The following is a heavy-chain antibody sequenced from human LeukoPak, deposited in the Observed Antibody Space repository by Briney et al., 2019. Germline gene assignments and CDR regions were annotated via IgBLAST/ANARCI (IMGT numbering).Heavy chain of an antibody. D-gene: IGHD3-10*01. J-gene: IGHJ6*02. Sequence: GGSLRLSCAASGFTFDDYGMSWVRQAPGKGLEWVSGINWNGGSTGYADSVKGRFIISRDNAKNSLYLQMNSLRAEDTALYYCAREGSGSPHYGMDVWGQGTTVTVSS. CDR1: GFTFDDYG. CDR2: INWNGGST. CDR3: AREGSGSPHYGMDV. V-gene: IGHV3-20*04.